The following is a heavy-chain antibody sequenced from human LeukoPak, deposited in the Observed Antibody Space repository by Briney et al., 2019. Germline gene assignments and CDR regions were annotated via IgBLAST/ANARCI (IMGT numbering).Heavy chain of an antibody. CDR1: GFTLGSFW. CDR3: AGSSGWVAVN. V-gene: IGHV3-7*01. CDR2: INQDGSEK. J-gene: IGHJ4*02. D-gene: IGHD6-19*01. Sequence: GGSLRLSCEVSGFTLGSFWMNWVRQAPGKGLEWVANINQDGSEKYYVDSVKGRLTISRDNAKNLLYLQMSSLRAEDTAVYYCAGSSGWVAVNWGQGTLVTVSS.